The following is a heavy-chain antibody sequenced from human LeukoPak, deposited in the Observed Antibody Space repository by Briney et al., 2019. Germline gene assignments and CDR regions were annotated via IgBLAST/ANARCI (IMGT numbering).Heavy chain of an antibody. CDR2: ISSSSSYI. CDR1: GFTFSSYS. Sequence: PGGSLRLSCAAPGFTFSSYSMNWVRQAPGKGQEWVSSISSSSSYIYYEDSVKGRFTISRDNANNSLYLQMNSLRAEDTAVYYCARSPVYCSGGSCYSGYDYWGQGTLVTVSS. CDR3: ARSPVYCSGGSCYSGYDY. D-gene: IGHD2-15*01. V-gene: IGHV3-21*01. J-gene: IGHJ4*02.